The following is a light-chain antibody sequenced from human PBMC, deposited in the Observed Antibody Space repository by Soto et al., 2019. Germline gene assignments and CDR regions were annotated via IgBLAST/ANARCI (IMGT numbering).Light chain of an antibody. J-gene: IGKJ1*01. CDR2: GAS. CDR1: QSINRY. V-gene: IGKV3-15*01. CDR3: HQYHGWSWT. Sequence: SPASVSVTQRETATLSCRASQSINRYLAWYQHKPGQAPRLLIHGASTRATGVPARFSGSGSGTEFTLTITGLQSEDSAIYYCHQYHGWSWTFGHATKV.